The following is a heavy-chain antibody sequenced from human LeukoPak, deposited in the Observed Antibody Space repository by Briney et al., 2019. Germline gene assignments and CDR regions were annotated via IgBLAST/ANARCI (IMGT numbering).Heavy chain of an antibody. CDR3: ARLGAIRLDP. CDR1: GGSFSGYY. D-gene: IGHD3-16*01. V-gene: IGHV4-34*01. CDR2: INHSGST. J-gene: IGHJ5*02. Sequence: SETLSLTCAVYGGSFSGYYWTWIRQPPGKGLEWIGEINHSGSTNYNPSLKSRVTISADTSKNQFSLKLTSVTAADTAVYHCARLGAIRLDPRGQGTLVTVSS.